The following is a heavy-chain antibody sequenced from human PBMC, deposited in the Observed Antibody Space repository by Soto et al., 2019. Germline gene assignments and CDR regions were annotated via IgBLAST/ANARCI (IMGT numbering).Heavy chain of an antibody. CDR1: GFTFSSYG. CDR2: ISYDGSNK. J-gene: IGHJ4*02. V-gene: IGHV3-30*18. D-gene: IGHD3-22*01. CDR3: AKEGGGYYASSGYLYYFDY. Sequence: QVQLVESGGGVVQPGRSLRLSCAASGFTFSSYGMHWVRQAPGKGLEWGAVISYDGSNKYYADSVKGRFTISRDNSKNTLYLQMNSLRAEDTAVYYCAKEGGGYYASSGYLYYFDYWGQGTLVTVSS.